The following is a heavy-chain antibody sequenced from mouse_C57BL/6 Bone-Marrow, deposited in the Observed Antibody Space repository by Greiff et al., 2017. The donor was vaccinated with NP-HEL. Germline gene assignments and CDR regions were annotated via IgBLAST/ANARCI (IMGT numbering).Heavy chain of an antibody. J-gene: IGHJ2*01. CDR2: INPYNGGT. D-gene: IGHD1-1*01. V-gene: IGHV1-19*01. CDR1: GYKFTDYY. CDR3: ARWNYYGSA. Sequence: EVKLVESGPVLVKPGASVKMSCKASGYKFTDYYMNWVKQSHGKSLEWIGVINPYNGGTSYNQKFKGKATLTVDKSSSTAYMELNSLTSEDSAVYYCARWNYYGSAWGQGTTLTVSS.